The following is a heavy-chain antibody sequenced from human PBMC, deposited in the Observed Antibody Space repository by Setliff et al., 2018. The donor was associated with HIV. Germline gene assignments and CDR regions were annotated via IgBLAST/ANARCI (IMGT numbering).Heavy chain of an antibody. CDR2: FDPEDNKI. V-gene: IGHV1-24*01. D-gene: IGHD3-9*01. CDR1: GYTVTELS. J-gene: IGHJ4*02. CDR3: ATVPLGDWSFDS. Sequence: ASVKVSCKVSGYTVTELSINWVRQAPGKGPEWMGGFDPEDNKIVYAQKFQGRVTTTEDRSTDTAYMELSSLRSEDTAVYYCATVPLGDWSFDSWGQGTLVTVSS.